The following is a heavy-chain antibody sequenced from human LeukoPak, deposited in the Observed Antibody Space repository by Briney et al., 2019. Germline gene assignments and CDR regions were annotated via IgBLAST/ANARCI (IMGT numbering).Heavy chain of an antibody. Sequence: GGSLRLSCAASGFTFSSYSMNWVRQAPGKGLEWVSSISSSSSYIYYADSVKGRFTISRDNSKNTLYLQMNSLRAEDTAVYYCAKDFNRILWFRELLIGAFDIWGQGTMVTVSS. CDR2: ISSSSSYI. D-gene: IGHD3-10*01. CDR1: GFTFSSYS. V-gene: IGHV3-21*04. J-gene: IGHJ3*02. CDR3: AKDFNRILWFRELLIGAFDI.